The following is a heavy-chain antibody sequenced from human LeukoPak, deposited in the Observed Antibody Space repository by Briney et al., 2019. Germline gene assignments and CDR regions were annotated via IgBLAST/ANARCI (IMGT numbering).Heavy chain of an antibody. V-gene: IGHV1-18*01. CDR3: TRGPVRGIVGATTPRYFHY. Sequence: ASVKVSCTASGYTFTSYGISWVRQAPGQGLEWMGWISAYNGNTNYAQTLQGRVTMTTDTSTSTAYMELRSLRSDDTAVYSCTRGPVRGIVGATTPRYFHYWGQGTLVTVSS. CDR1: GYTFTSYG. CDR2: ISAYNGNT. J-gene: IGHJ4*02. D-gene: IGHD1-26*01.